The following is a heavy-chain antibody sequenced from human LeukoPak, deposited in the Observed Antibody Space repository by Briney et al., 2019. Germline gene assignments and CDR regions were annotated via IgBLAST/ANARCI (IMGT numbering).Heavy chain of an antibody. J-gene: IGHJ3*02. D-gene: IGHD1-7*01. CDR1: GGTFSSYA. V-gene: IGHV1-69*04. CDR3: ARDSNNWNYGAFDI. CDR2: IIPILGIA. Sequence: GASVKVSCKASGGTFSSYAISWVRQAPGQGLEWMGRIIPILGIANYAQKFQGRVTITADKSTSTAYMELSSLRSEDTVVYYCARDSNNWNYGAFDIWGQGTMVTVSS.